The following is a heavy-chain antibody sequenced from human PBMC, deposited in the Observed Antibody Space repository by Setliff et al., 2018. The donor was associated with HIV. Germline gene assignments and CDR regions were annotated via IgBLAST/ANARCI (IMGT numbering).Heavy chain of an antibody. CDR1: GYTFTDYY. D-gene: IGHD3-3*01. CDR2: IHPSSGGT. J-gene: IGHJ4*02. CDR3: ARNIGMHYDFWSAYDY. V-gene: IGHV1-2*02. Sequence: GASVKVSCKASGYTFTDYYMHWVRQAPGQGLEWMGWIHPSSGGTNYAQKFQGRVSMTRDTSISTAYMELRSLTSDDTAVYYCARNIGMHYDFWSAYDYWGQGALVTVSS.